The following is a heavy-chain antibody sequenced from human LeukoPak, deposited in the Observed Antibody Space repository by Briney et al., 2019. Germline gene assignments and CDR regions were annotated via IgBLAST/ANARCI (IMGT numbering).Heavy chain of an antibody. V-gene: IGHV3-21*01. CDR2: ISSSSSYI. Sequence: PGGSLRLSCAASGFTFSSYSMNWVRQAPGKGLEWVSSISSSSSYIYYADSVKGRFTISRDNAKNSLYLQMNSLGAEDTAVYYCARRVDYDFWSGSSTRDDYWGREPWSPSPQ. CDR1: GFTFSSYS. J-gene: IGHJ4*02. D-gene: IGHD3-3*01. CDR3: ARRVDYDFWSGSSTRDDY.